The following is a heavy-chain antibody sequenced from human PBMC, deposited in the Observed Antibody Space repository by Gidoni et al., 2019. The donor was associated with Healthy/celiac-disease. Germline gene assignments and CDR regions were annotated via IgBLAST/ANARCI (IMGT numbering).Heavy chain of an antibody. V-gene: IGHV3-15*01. CDR1: GFPFSHAW. CDR3: TSGGDYGYYYYYMDV. CDR2: IKSKTDVGTT. D-gene: IGHD4-17*01. Sequence: EVQLVESGGGVVKPGGSIRLSCAASGFPFSHAWMSWVRQAPGQGLEWVGRIKSKTDVGTTDYAAPVKGRFTISRDDSKNTLYLQMNSLKTEDTAVYYCTSGGDYGYYYYYMDVWGKGTTVTVSS. J-gene: IGHJ6*03.